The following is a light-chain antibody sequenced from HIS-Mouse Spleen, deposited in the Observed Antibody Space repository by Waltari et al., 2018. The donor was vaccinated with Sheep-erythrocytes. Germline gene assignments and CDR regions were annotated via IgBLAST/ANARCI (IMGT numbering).Light chain of an antibody. CDR2: DVS. CDR1: SSDVGGYNY. CDR3: CSYAGSYNHV. V-gene: IGLV2-11*01. J-gene: IGLJ1*01. Sequence: QSALTQPRSVSGSPGQPVTIPCTGTSSDVGGYNYFSWYQPHPGKAPKLMIYDVSKRPSGVPDRFSGSKSGNTASLTISGLQAEDEADYYCCSYAGSYNHVFATGTKVTVL.